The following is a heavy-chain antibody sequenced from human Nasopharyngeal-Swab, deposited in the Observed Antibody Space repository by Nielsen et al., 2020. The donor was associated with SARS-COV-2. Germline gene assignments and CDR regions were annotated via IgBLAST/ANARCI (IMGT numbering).Heavy chain of an antibody. CDR1: GGSVSSGSYY. CDR2: IYYGGST. Sequence: SETLSLTCTVSGGSVSSGSYYWSWIRQPPGKGLEWIGYIYYGGSTNYNPSLKSRVTISVDTSNNQFSLKVRSVTATDTAVYYCARRGLAVADFDLWGRGTLVTVSS. J-gene: IGHJ2*01. D-gene: IGHD6-19*01. CDR3: ARRGLAVADFDL. V-gene: IGHV4-61*01.